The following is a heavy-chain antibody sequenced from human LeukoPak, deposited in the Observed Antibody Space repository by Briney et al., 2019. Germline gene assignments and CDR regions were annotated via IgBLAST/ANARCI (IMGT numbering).Heavy chain of an antibody. CDR2: INSNTGTT. Sequence: ASVKVSCKASGYTFITYYMNWVRQAPGQGPEWMGIINSNTGTTNYAQKFQGRVTVTRNTSTSTVYMELSSLRSEHTAVYYCARCLSDSRPVAAHYLFFPDVWGKGTTVTVSS. CDR1: GYTFITYY. CDR3: ARCLSDSRPVAAHYLFFPDV. V-gene: IGHV1-46*01. J-gene: IGHJ6*04. D-gene: IGHD2/OR15-2a*01.